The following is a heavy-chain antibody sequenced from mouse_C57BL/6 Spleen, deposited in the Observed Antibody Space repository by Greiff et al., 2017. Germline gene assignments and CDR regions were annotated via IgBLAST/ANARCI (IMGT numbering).Heavy chain of an antibody. J-gene: IGHJ4*01. V-gene: IGHV1-82*01. CDR2: IYPGDGDT. D-gene: IGHD1-1*01. CDR3: ARKNYGSSDYAMDY. CDR1: GYAFSSSW. Sequence: QVQLQQSGPELVKPGASVKISCKASGYAFSSSWMNWVKQRPGKGLEWIGRIYPGDGDTNYNGKFKGKATLTADKSSSTAYMQLSSLTSEDSAVXFCARKNYGSSDYAMDYWGQGTSVTVSS.